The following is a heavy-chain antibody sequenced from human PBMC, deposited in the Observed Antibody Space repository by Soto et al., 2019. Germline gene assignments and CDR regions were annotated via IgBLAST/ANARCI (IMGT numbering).Heavy chain of an antibody. J-gene: IGHJ5*02. CDR2: IIPIFGTA. D-gene: IGHD6-19*01. CDR1: GGTFSSYA. CDR3: ASRQWLVLVGGWFDP. Sequence: GASVKVSCKASGGTFSSYAISWVRQAPGQGLEWMGGIIPIFGTANYAQKFQGRVTITADESMSTAYMELSSLRSEDTAVYYCASRQWLVLVGGWFDPWGQGTLVTVSS. V-gene: IGHV1-69*13.